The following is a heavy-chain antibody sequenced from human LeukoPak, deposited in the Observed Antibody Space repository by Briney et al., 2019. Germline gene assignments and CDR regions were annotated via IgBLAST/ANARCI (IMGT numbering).Heavy chain of an antibody. CDR3: ARDASGYSSTSGSDY. CDR2: ISGSGGST. Sequence: PGGSLRLSCAASGFTFSSYAMSWVRQAPGKGLEWVSAISGSGGSTYYADSVKGRFTISRDNSKNTLYLQMNSLRAEDTAVYYCARDASGYSSTSGSDYWGQGTLVTVSS. CDR1: GFTFSSYA. J-gene: IGHJ4*02. D-gene: IGHD6-13*01. V-gene: IGHV3-23*01.